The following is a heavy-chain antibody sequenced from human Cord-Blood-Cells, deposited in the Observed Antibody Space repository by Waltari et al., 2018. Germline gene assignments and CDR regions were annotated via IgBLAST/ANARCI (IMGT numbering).Heavy chain of an antibody. CDR1: GGSFSGYY. D-gene: IGHD3-3*01. CDR3: ASRGGLRFLEWLPTPFFDY. CDR2: INHRGST. Sequence: QVQLQQWGAGLLKPSETLSLTCAVYGGSFSGYYWSWIRQPPGKGLEWIGEINHRGSTNYNPSLKRRVTISVDTAKNQFSLKLSSVTAADTAVYYCASRGGLRFLEWLPTPFFDYWGQGTLVTVSS. J-gene: IGHJ4*02. V-gene: IGHV4-34*01.